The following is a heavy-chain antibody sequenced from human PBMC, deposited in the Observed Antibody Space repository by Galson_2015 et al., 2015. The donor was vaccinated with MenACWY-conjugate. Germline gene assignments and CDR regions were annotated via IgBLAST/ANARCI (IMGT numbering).Heavy chain of an antibody. CDR1: GFTFGSYN. J-gene: IGHJ5*02. V-gene: IGHV3-21*01. CDR2: ISSYSTYI. Sequence: SLRLSCAASGFTFGSYNMHWVRQAPGKGLQWVSSISSYSTYIYYEDSLKGRFTISRDNANNSLYLELNTLRAEDTAVYFCAREDPTWKFDLWGQGTPVTVSS. D-gene: IGHD1-1*01. CDR3: AREDPTWKFDL.